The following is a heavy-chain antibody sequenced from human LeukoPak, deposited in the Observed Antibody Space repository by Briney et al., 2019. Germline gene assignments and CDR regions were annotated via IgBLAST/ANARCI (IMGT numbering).Heavy chain of an antibody. CDR1: GFTFSSYW. V-gene: IGHV3-7*01. D-gene: IGHD3-3*01. Sequence: PGGSLRLSCAASGFTFSSYWMSWVRQAPGKGLEWVANIKQDGSEKYYVDSVKGRFTISRDNAKNSLYLQMNSLRAEDTAVYYCARDHDFWSGRGDAFDIWGQGTMVAVSS. CDR2: IKQDGSEK. CDR3: ARDHDFWSGRGDAFDI. J-gene: IGHJ3*02.